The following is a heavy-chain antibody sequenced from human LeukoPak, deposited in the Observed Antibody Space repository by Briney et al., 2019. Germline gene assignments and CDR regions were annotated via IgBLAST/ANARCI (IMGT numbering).Heavy chain of an antibody. CDR2: INSDGSST. Sequence: PGGSLRLSCAASGFTFSSYWMHWVRQAPGKGLVWVSRINSDGSSTSYADSVKGRFTISRDNAKNTLYLQMNSLRAEDTAVYYCARGDTAMAYFDYWGQGTMVTVSS. J-gene: IGHJ4*03. V-gene: IGHV3-74*01. CDR1: GFTFSSYW. CDR3: ARGDTAMAYFDY. D-gene: IGHD5-18*01.